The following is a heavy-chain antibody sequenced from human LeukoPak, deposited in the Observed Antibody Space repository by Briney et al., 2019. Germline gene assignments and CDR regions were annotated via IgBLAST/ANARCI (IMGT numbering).Heavy chain of an antibody. V-gene: IGHV1-2*02. J-gene: IGHJ5*02. Sequence: GASVKVSCKASGYTFTGYYMHWVRQAPGQGLEWMGWINPNSGGTNYAQKFQGRVTMTRDTSISTAYMELSRLRSDDTAVYYCARDGGFYDSSGSDWFDPWGQGTLVTVCS. CDR1: GYTFTGYY. CDR3: ARDGGFYDSSGSDWFDP. D-gene: IGHD3-22*01. CDR2: INPNSGGT.